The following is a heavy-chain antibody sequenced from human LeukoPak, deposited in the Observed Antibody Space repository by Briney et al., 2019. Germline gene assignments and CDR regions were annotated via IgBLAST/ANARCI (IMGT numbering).Heavy chain of an antibody. Sequence: GGSLRLSCAASGFSFSSFWMSWVRQAPGKGLEWVANINQDGSEKNYVDSVKGRFTISRDGAKNSLYLQMNSLRAEDAAVYYCARDHCSGNSCYYFWGQGTLVTVSS. D-gene: IGHD2-15*01. CDR2: INQDGSEK. CDR1: GFSFSSFW. CDR3: ARDHCSGNSCYYF. V-gene: IGHV3-7*01. J-gene: IGHJ4*02.